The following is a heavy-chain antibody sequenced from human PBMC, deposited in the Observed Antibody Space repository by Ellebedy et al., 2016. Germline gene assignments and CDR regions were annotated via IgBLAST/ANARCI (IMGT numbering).Heavy chain of an antibody. Sequence: ASVKVSXXASGYTFTSYAMHWVRQAPGQRLEWMGWINAGNGNTKYSQKFQGRVTMTTDTSTSTAYMELRSLRSDDTAVYYCARDLYSTSIAAADLPPGPCDYWGQGTLVTVSS. CDR1: GYTFTSYA. V-gene: IGHV1-3*01. CDR2: INAGNGNT. J-gene: IGHJ4*02. CDR3: ARDLYSTSIAAADLPPGPCDY. D-gene: IGHD6-13*01.